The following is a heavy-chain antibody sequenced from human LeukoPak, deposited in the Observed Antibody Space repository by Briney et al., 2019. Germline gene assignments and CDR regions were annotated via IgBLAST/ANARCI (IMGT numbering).Heavy chain of an antibody. V-gene: IGHV4-4*07. CDR1: GASMDSYY. CDR3: ARDLLVPGVMSRVDP. J-gene: IGHJ5*02. D-gene: IGHD2-2*01. CDR2: MYTTGSS. Sequence: SETLSLTCTVSGASMDSYYWSWIRQPAGKGQEWIGRMYTTGSSYYNPSLKSRVTMSVDTSKNQFSLKLRSVTAADTAVYYCARDLLVPGVMSRVDPWGQGTLVTVSS.